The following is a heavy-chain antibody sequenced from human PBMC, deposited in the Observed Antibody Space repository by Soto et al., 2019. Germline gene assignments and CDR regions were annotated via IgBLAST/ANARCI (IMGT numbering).Heavy chain of an antibody. CDR1: GFTLSSDW. J-gene: IGHJ4*02. V-gene: IGHV3-7*01. Sequence: EVQLVESGGGLVQPGGSLRLSCEASGFTLSSDWMSWIRQAPGKGLEWVANTRQDGGQSYLVDSVQGRFTISRDNAKNSVSLQMNSLRAEDTAVYYSVRDGSTGWHFDSWGQGTLVTVSS. D-gene: IGHD6-19*01. CDR2: TRQDGGQS. CDR3: VRDGSTGWHFDS.